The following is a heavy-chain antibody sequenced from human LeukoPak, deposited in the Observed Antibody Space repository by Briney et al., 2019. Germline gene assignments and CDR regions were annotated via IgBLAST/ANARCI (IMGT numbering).Heavy chain of an antibody. J-gene: IGHJ6*03. D-gene: IGHD6-19*01. CDR3: ARDGDSSGWYVGYYYYYYMDV. CDR2: INPNSGGT. CDR1: GYTFTGYY. V-gene: IGHV1-2*02. Sequence: GASVKVSCKASGYTFTGYYMHWVRQAPGQGLEWMGWINPNSGGTNYAQKFQGRVTMTRDTSISTAYMELSRLRSDDTVVYYCARDGDSSGWYVGYYYYYYMDVWGKGTTVTVSS.